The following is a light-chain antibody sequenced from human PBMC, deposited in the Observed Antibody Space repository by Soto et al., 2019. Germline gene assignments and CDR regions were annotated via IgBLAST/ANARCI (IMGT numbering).Light chain of an antibody. CDR1: QSIGNS. J-gene: IGKJ4*01. Sequence: TVLTQSPATLSLSPGERATLSCKASQSIGNSLGWFQQKPGQAPRLLIDDAFNRATGIPARFTGSGSGSDFTITISSLGPEDFGVYYCRQRYNWPLTFGGGTKVEIK. CDR3: RQRYNWPLT. V-gene: IGKV3-11*01. CDR2: DAF.